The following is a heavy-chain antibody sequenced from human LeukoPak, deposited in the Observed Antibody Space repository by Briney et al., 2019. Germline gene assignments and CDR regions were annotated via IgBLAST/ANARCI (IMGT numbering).Heavy chain of an antibody. J-gene: IGHJ5*02. CDR1: GGSISSYY. CDR2: IYYSGST. CDR3: ARGRVDTAMVQFDP. D-gene: IGHD5-18*01. Sequence: SETLSLTCAVYGGSISSYYWSWIRQPPGKGLEWIGYIYYSGSTNYNPSLKSRVTISVDTSKNQFSLKLSSVTAADTAVYYCARGRVDTAMVQFDPWGQGTLVTVSS. V-gene: IGHV4-59*01.